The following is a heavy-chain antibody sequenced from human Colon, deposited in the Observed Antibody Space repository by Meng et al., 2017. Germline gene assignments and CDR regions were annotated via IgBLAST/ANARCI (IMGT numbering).Heavy chain of an antibody. CDR1: GGSVSSGSHY. CDR2: MYFSGST. J-gene: IGHJ4*02. D-gene: IGHD6-19*01. V-gene: IGHV4-61*01. CDR3: ARGYSSGEGYFDY. Sequence: QAQLEEQGPRLVRPSETLSLTCTVAGGSVSSGSHYWNWIRQTPGKGLEWIGYMYFSGSTNYNPSLKSRVTMSVDTSKNQFSLKLSSVTAADTALYYCARGYSSGEGYFDYWGQGTLVTVSS.